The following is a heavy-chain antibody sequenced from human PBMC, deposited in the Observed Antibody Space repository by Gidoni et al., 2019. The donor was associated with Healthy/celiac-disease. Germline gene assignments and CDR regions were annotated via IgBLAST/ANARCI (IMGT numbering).Heavy chain of an antibody. V-gene: IGHV4-61*02. Sequence: QVQLQESGPGLVKPSQTLSLTCTASGGSIRRGRYYWSWIRQPAGKGLEWSGRIYTSGSTNYNPSLKSRVTISVDTSKNQFSLKLSSVTAADTAVYYCARDQSTFYGSGRPWRSLDYWGQGTLVTVSS. J-gene: IGHJ4*02. CDR1: GGSIRRGRYY. CDR2: IYTSGST. D-gene: IGHD3-10*01. CDR3: ARDQSTFYGSGRPWRSLDY.